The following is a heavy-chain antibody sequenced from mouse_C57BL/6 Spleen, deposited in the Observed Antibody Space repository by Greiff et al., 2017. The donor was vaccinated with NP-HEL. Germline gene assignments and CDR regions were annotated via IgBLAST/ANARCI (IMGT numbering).Heavy chain of an antibody. V-gene: IGHV1-82*01. CDR2: IYPGDGDT. CDR3: ARGDDGYY. D-gene: IGHD2-3*01. Sequence: QVQLKESGPELVKPGASVKISCKASGYAFSSSWMNWVKQRPGKGLEWIGRIYPGDGDTNYNGKFKGKATLTADKSSSTAYMQLSSLTSEDSAVYFCARGDDGYYWGQGTTLTVSS. J-gene: IGHJ2*01. CDR1: GYAFSSSW.